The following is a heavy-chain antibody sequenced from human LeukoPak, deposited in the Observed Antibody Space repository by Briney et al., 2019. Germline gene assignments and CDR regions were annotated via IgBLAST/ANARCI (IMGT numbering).Heavy chain of an antibody. J-gene: IGHJ4*02. CDR2: INHSGST. CDR3: ARGTYYDFWSGYSYYFDY. D-gene: IGHD3-3*01. CDR1: GGSFSGYY. Sequence: PSETLSLTCAVYGGSFSGYYWSWIRQPPGKGLEWIGEINHSGSTNYNPSLKSRVTISVDTSKNQFSLKLSSVTAADTAVYCCARGTYYDFWSGYSYYFDYWGQGTLVTVSS. V-gene: IGHV4-34*01.